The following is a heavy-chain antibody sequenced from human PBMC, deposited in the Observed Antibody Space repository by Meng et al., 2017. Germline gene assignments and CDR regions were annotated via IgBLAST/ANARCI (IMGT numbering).Heavy chain of an antibody. CDR1: GGSFSGHY. V-gene: IGHV4-34*01. CDR3: ARRYYYDSSGYLITTHFDY. CDR2: INHSGST. J-gene: IGHJ4*02. Sequence: SETLSLTCAVYGGSFSGHYWSWIRQPPGKGLEWIGEINHSGSTNYNPSLKSRVTISVDTSKNQFSLKLSSVTAADTAVYYCARRYYYDSSGYLITTHFDYWGQGTLVTVSS. D-gene: IGHD3-22*01.